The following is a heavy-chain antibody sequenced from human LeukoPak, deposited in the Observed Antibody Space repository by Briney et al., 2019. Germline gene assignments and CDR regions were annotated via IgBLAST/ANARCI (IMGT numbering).Heavy chain of an antibody. CDR1: GFTFDDYA. CDR2: ISWNSGNI. CDR3: AGIGYSSSCTDY. V-gene: IGHV3-9*01. Sequence: PGRSLRLSCAASGFTFDDYAMHWVRQAPGKGLERVSGISWNSGNIGYVDSVKGRFTISRDNAKNSVYLQMNSLRAGDTAVYYCAGIGYSSSCTDYWGQGTLVTVSS. D-gene: IGHD2-2*01. J-gene: IGHJ4*02.